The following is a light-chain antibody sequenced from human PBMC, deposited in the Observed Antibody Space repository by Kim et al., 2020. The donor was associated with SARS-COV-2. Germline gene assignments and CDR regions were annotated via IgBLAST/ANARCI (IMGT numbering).Light chain of an antibody. CDR2: QDT. V-gene: IGLV3-1*01. J-gene: IGLJ3*02. Sequence: SYELTQPPSVSVSPGQTANITCSGDKLGDKYVCWYQQKPGQSPFLVISQDTKRPSGIPERFSGSNSGITATLTISGTQAMDEADYHCQAWDSSSVVFGGG. CDR1: KLGDKY. CDR3: QAWDSSSVV.